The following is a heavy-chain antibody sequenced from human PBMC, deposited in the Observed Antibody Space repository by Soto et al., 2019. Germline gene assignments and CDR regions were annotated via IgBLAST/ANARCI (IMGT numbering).Heavy chain of an antibody. Sequence: ASVKVSCKASGYTFTSYAMHWVRQAPGQRLEWMGWINAGNGNTKYSQKFQGRVTITRDTSASTAYMELSSLRSEETAVYYCARDTVTANDAFDIWGQGTMVTVSS. J-gene: IGHJ3*02. CDR1: GYTFTSYA. CDR2: INAGNGNT. V-gene: IGHV1-3*01. CDR3: ARDTVTANDAFDI. D-gene: IGHD2-21*02.